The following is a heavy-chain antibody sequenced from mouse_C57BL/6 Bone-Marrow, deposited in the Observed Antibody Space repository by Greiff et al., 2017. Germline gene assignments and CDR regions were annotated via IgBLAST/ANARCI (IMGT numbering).Heavy chain of an antibody. Sequence: VQLQQSGAELVRPGASVKLSCTASGFNIKDDYMHWVKQRPEQGLEWIGWIDPENGDTEYASKFQGKATITADTSSNTAYLQLSSLTSEDTAVYYCTTNYYGSSCDFDYWGQGTTLTVSS. CDR2: IDPENGDT. CDR1: GFNIKDDY. CDR3: TTNYYGSSCDFDY. J-gene: IGHJ2*01. V-gene: IGHV14-4*01. D-gene: IGHD1-1*01.